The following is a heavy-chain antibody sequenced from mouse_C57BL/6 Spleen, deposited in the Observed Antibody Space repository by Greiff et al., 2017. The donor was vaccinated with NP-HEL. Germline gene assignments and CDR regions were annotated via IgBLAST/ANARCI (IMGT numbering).Heavy chain of an antibody. CDR1: GYAFSSYW. Sequence: QVHVKQSGAELVKPGASVKISCKASGYAFSSYWMNWVKQRPGKGLEWIGQIYPGDGDTNYNGKFKGKATLTADKSSSTAYMQLSSLTSEDSAVYVCARGRTGYYFDYWGQGTTLTVSS. J-gene: IGHJ2*01. V-gene: IGHV1-80*01. CDR3: ARGRTGYYFDY. D-gene: IGHD4-1*01. CDR2: IYPGDGDT.